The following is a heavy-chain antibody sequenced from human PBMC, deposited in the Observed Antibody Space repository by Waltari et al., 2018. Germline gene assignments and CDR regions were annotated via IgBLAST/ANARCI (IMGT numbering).Heavy chain of an antibody. D-gene: IGHD1-26*01. CDR3: ARDVPDYPVKWDYYGMDV. V-gene: IGHV3-21*01. CDR2: ISISSSYR. Sequence: EVQLVESGGGLVKPGGSLRLSCAASGFTFSSYSMNWVRQAPGKGLEWVSSISISSSYRYYADSVKGRFTISRDNAKNSRYLQMNSLRAEDTAVYYCARDVPDYPVKWDYYGMDVWGQGTTVTVSS. J-gene: IGHJ6*02. CDR1: GFTFSSYS.